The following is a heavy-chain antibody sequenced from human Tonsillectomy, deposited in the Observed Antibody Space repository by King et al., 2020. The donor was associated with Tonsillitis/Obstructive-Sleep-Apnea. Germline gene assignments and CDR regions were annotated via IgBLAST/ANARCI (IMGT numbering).Heavy chain of an antibody. CDR3: ARDTAVKRLTEGALYFYGRDV. Sequence: VQLQESGPGLVKPSETLYLTCTVSGDSISSYYWSWIRQPPGKGLEWIGYIYYSGSTNYNPSLKSRVTISVDTSKNQFSLRLSSVTAADTAVYFCARDTAVKRLTEGALYFYGRDVWGQGTTVTVSS. V-gene: IGHV4-59*01. CDR1: GDSISSYY. J-gene: IGHJ6*02. CDR2: IYYSGST. D-gene: IGHD2-21*02.